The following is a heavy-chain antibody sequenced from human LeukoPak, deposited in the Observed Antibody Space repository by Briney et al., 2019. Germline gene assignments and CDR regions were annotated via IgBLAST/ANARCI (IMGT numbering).Heavy chain of an antibody. CDR3: ARHKWELRTDWFDP. V-gene: IGHV4-39*01. CDR2: IYYSGST. CDR1: GGSISSSSYY. D-gene: IGHD1-26*01. J-gene: IGHJ5*02. Sequence: PSETLSLTCTVSGGSISSSSYYWGWIRQPPGKGLEWIGSIYYSGSTYYHPSLKSRVTISVDTSKNQFALKLSSVTAADTAVYYCARHKWELRTDWFDPWGQGTLVTVSS.